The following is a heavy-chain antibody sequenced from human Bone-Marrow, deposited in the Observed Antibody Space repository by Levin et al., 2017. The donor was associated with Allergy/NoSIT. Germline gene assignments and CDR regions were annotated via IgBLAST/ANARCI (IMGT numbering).Heavy chain of an antibody. V-gene: IGHV3-11*06. J-gene: IGHJ3*02. CDR1: GFTFSDYY. Sequence: GGSLRLSCAASGFTFSDYYMSWIRQAPGKGLEWVSYISSSSSYTNYADSVKGRFTISRDNAKNSLYLQMNSLRAEDTAVYYCARDAAKYCSSTSCYDAFDIWGQGTMVTVSS. CDR2: ISSSSSYT. CDR3: ARDAAKYCSSTSCYDAFDI. D-gene: IGHD2-2*01.